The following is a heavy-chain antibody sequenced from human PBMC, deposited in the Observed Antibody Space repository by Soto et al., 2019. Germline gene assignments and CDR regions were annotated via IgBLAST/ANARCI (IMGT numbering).Heavy chain of an antibody. D-gene: IGHD6-13*01. CDR3: ARGVATPGTNIDF. Sequence: SETLSLTCSVSGGSMNGYYWSWIRQTPGQGLEWLGFIYFSGSTRYNPSLMSRLTISLDKSKRQFSMSLSSVTAADTAVYYCARGVATPGTNIDFWGQGTLVTVSS. V-gene: IGHV4-4*09. CDR2: IYFSGST. CDR1: GGSMNGYY. J-gene: IGHJ4*02.